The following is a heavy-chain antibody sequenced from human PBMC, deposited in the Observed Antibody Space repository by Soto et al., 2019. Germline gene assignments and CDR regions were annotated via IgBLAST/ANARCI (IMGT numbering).Heavy chain of an antibody. Sequence: PSETLSLTCTVSGGSISSGGYYWTWIRQHPGKGLVWIGYIYYSRSTYYNPSLKSRVTISVDTSKNQFSLKLSSVTAADTAVYYCAREPYGSGSYYTEDAFDIWGQGTMVTVSS. D-gene: IGHD3-10*01. CDR3: AREPYGSGSYYTEDAFDI. CDR2: IYYSRST. J-gene: IGHJ3*02. CDR1: GGSISSGGYY. V-gene: IGHV4-31*03.